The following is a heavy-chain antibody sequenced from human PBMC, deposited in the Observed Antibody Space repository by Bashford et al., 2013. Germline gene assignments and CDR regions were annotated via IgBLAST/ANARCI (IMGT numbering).Heavy chain of an antibody. V-gene: IGHV3-74*01. D-gene: IGHD1-7*01. CDR3: ILNRHWELRGGYFDY. J-gene: IGHJ4*02. CDR1: GFTFSSYW. Sequence: GGSLRLSCAASGFTFSSYWMHWVRQAPGKGLVWVSRINSDESSTTYADSVKGRFTISRDKAKNTVYLQMNSLRAEDTAVYYCILNRHWELRGGYFDYWGQGTLVTVSS. CDR2: INSDESST.